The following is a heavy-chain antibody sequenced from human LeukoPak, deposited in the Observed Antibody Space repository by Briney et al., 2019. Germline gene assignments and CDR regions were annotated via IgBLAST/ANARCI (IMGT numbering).Heavy chain of an antibody. CDR3: ARVTHDGGY. Sequence: GGSLRLSCAASGFTFSSYEMNWVRQAPGKGREWVSYISSSGSTIYYADSVKGRFTISRDNAKNSLYLQMNSLRAEDTAVYYCARVTHDGGYWGQGTLVTVSS. V-gene: IGHV3-48*03. J-gene: IGHJ4*02. CDR1: GFTFSSYE. CDR2: ISSSGSTI.